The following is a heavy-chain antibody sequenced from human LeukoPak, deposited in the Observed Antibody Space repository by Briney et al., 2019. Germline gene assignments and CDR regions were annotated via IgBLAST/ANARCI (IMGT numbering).Heavy chain of an antibody. J-gene: IGHJ6*02. V-gene: IGHV1-8*01. CDR2: MNPNSGDT. D-gene: IGHD5-12*01. CDR1: GYTFTSYD. CDR3: SRSRWLRSGAMDV. Sequence: ASVKVSCEASGYTFTSYDINWVRQATGQGLEWLGWMNPNSGDTLYAQKFQGRFTMTRNTSISTAYMELSSLRSDDTAVFYCSRSRWLRSGAMDVWGQGTTVIVSS.